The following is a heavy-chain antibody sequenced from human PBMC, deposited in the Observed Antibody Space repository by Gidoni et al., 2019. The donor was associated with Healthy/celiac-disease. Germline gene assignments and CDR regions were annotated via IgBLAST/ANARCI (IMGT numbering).Heavy chain of an antibody. CDR2: IWYDGSNK. CDR3: ARDNPTTIAVAGTLDY. D-gene: IGHD6-19*01. CDR1: GFTFSRYG. Sequence: QVQLVESGGGVVQPGRSLRLSCAASGFTFSRYGMHWVRQAPGKGREWVAVIWYDGSNKYYADSVKGRFTISRDNSKNTLYLQMNSLRAEDTAVYYCARDNPTTIAVAGTLDYWGQGTLVTVSS. V-gene: IGHV3-33*01. J-gene: IGHJ4*02.